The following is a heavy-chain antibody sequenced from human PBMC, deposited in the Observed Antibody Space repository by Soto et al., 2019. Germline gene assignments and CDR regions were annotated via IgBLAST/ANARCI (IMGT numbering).Heavy chain of an antibody. J-gene: IGHJ5*02. Sequence: PSETPSLTCTVSGCSISSYYWSWIRQRPGKGLEWIGYIYYSGSTNYNPSLKSRVTISVDTSKNQFSLKLSSVTAADTAVYYCAAETSVTIAGAHSSWFDPWGQRTLVTVSS. V-gene: IGHV4-59*01. CDR3: AAETSVTIAGAHSSWFDP. CDR1: GCSISSYY. CDR2: IYYSGST. D-gene: IGHD4-17*01.